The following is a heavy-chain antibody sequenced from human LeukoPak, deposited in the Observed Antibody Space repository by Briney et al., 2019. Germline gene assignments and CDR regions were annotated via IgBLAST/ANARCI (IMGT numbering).Heavy chain of an antibody. J-gene: IGHJ4*02. CDR1: GFTFSSYS. CDR3: ARDRNYDYIWGSYRPDYFDY. CDR2: ISSSSSYI. Sequence: GGSLRLSCAASGFTFSSYSMNWVRQAPGKGLEWVSSISSSSSYIYCADSVKGRFTISRDNAKNSLFLQMNSLRAGDTAVYYCARDRNYDYIWGSYRPDYFDYWGQGTLVTVSS. V-gene: IGHV3-21*01. D-gene: IGHD3-16*02.